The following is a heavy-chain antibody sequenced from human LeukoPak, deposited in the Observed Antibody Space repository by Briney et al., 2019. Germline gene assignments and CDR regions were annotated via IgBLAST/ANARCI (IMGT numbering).Heavy chain of an antibody. Sequence: GGSLRLSCAASGFTFSSYAMSWVRQAPGKGLEWVSAISGSGGSTYYADSVKGGFTISRDNSKNSLYLQMNSMRAEDTAVYYCAKGRTDVEWLLWGFPIDYWGQGTLVTVSS. V-gene: IGHV3-23*01. CDR2: ISGSGGST. CDR1: GFTFSSYA. CDR3: AKGRTDVEWLLWGFPIDY. D-gene: IGHD3-3*01. J-gene: IGHJ4*02.